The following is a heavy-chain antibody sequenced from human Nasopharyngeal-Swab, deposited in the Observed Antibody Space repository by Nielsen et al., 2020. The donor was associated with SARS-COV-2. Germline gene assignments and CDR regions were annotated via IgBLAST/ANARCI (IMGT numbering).Heavy chain of an antibody. CDR2: ISWNSGSI. V-gene: IGHV3-9*01. J-gene: IGHJ4*02. Sequence: WIRQPTGKGLEWVSGISWNSGSIGYADSVKGRFTISRDNAKNSLYLQMNSLRAEDTALYYCAKVDYDSSGYDYWGQGTLVTVPS. D-gene: IGHD3-22*01. CDR3: AKVDYDSSGYDY.